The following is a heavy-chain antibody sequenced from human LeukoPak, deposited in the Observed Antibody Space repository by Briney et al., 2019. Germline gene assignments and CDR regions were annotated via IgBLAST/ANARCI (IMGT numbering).Heavy chain of an antibody. V-gene: IGHV1-69-2*01. CDR1: GYTFTDYY. D-gene: IGHD6-6*01. J-gene: IGHJ5*02. CDR2: VDPEDGET. Sequence: ATVKTSCKVSGYTFTDYYMHWVQQAPGKGLEWMGLVDPEDGETIYAEKFQGRVTITADTSTDTAYMELSSLRSEDTAVYYCATGVSSSSGYNWFDPWGQGTLVTVSS. CDR3: ATGVSSSSGYNWFDP.